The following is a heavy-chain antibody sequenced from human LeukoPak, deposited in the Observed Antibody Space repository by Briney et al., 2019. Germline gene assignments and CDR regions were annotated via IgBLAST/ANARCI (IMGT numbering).Heavy chain of an antibody. J-gene: IGHJ4*02. D-gene: IGHD3-10*01. CDR3: ARSQYGSGSYYNDDY. V-gene: IGHV3-21*01. Sequence: GGSLRLSCAASGLTFSSYSMNWVRQAPGKGLEWVSSISSSSSYIYYADSVKGRFTISRDNAKNSLYLQMNSLRAEDTAVYYCARSQYGSGSYYNDDYWGQGTLVTVSS. CDR2: ISSSSSYI. CDR1: GLTFSSYS.